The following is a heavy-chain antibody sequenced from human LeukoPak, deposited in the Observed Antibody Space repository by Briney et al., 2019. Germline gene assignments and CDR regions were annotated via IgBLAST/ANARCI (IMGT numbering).Heavy chain of an antibody. CDR2: IYTSGST. D-gene: IGHD3-3*01. Sequence: SETLSLTCTVSGGSISSGSYYWSWIRQPAGKGLEWIGRIYTSGSTNYNPSLKSRVTISVDTSKNQFSLKLSSVTAADTAVYYCAREHYDFWSGYYKVFDYWGQGTLVTVSS. V-gene: IGHV4-61*02. CDR3: AREHYDFWSGYYKVFDY. J-gene: IGHJ4*02. CDR1: GGSISSGSYY.